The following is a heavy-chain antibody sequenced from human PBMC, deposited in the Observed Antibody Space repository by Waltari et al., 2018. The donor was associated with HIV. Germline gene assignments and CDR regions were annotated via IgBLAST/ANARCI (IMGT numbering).Heavy chain of an antibody. D-gene: IGHD2-15*01. Sequence: EVQLVESGGGLVQPGGSLRLSCAASGFTFSNYIMNWVRQAPGRGLEWVSYIGSSDNIIYYADSVKGRFTISRDNAKNSLYLQMNSLRGEDTAVYYCARDGGYCSGGNCYSFGMDVWGQGTTVTVSS. CDR3: ARDGGYCSGGNCYSFGMDV. J-gene: IGHJ6*02. CDR1: GFTFSNYI. CDR2: IGSSDNII. V-gene: IGHV3-48*01.